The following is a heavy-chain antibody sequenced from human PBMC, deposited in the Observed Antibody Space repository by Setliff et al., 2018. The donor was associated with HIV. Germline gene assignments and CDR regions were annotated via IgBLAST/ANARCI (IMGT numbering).Heavy chain of an antibody. CDR2: ISWNGGET. D-gene: IGHD1-1*01. CDR3: GRERTGFYIEE. V-gene: IGHV3-43D*03. Sequence: GSLRLSCAVSGFTLTSSWIHWVRQRPGKGLEWVSLISWNGGETFYADSVRGRFTISKDSSKGSLYLQMNSLRVEDTALYYCGRERTGFYIEEWGQGTMVTVSS. J-gene: IGHJ4*02. CDR1: GFTLTSSW.